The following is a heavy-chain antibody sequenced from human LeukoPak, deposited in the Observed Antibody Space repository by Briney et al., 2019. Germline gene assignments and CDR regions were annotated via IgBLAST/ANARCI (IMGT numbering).Heavy chain of an antibody. Sequence: GGSLRLSCAASGFTFSSYAMSWVRQAPGKGLEWVSVLSNSGGTTYYADSVKGRITISSDNSKKSLYLQMNSLRSEDAAYYFCAKGRPLPRRGAFDIWGQRTMVTVSS. V-gene: IGHV3-23*01. D-gene: IGHD3-10*01. J-gene: IGHJ3*02. CDR3: AKGRPLPRRGAFDI. CDR2: LSNSGGTT. CDR1: GFTFSSYA.